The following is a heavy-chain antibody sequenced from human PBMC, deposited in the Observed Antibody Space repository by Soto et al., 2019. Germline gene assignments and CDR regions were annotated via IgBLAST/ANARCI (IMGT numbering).Heavy chain of an antibody. V-gene: IGHV4-4*02. CDR3: ARGVPAAPNWFDP. D-gene: IGHD2-2*01. CDR2: IYHSGSP. CDR1: GGSISSGTW. Sequence: ETRSLTCAVSGGSISSGTWLSWVRQPPGRRLEWIGEIYHSGSPNYNPSLKSRVTMSVDKSKNLFSMGLSSVTAAGSALYYCARGVPAAPNWFDPWGQGTLVTVSP. J-gene: IGHJ5*02.